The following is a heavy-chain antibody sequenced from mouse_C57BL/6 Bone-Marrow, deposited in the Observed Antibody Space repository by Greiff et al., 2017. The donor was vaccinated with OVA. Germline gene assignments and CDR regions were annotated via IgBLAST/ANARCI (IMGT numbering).Heavy chain of an antibody. V-gene: IGHV3-6*01. J-gene: IGHJ3*01. D-gene: IGHD1-1*01. CDR3: AREKEIYYYGSSYPFAY. CDR2: ISYDGSN. CDR1: GYSITSGYY. Sequence: EVKLQESGPGLVKPSQSLSLTCSVTGYSITSGYYWNWIRQFPGNKLEWRGYISYDGSNNYNPSLKNRISITRDTSKNQFFLKLNSVTTEDTATYYCAREKEIYYYGSSYPFAYWGQGTLVTVSA.